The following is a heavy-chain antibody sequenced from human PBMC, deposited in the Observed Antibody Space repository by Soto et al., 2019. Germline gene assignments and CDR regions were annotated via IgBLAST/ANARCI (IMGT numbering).Heavy chain of an antibody. CDR1: GFTFTSSA. CDR2: IVVGSGNT. Sequence: QMQLVQSGPEVKKPGTSVKVSCKASGFTFTSSAVQWVRQARGQRLEWIGWIVVGSGNTNYAQKFQERVTITRDMTTSTAYMELRSLRSEDTAVYYCAASGHTGDFDYWGQGTLVTVSS. J-gene: IGHJ4*02. D-gene: IGHD2-21*01. V-gene: IGHV1-58*01. CDR3: AASGHTGDFDY.